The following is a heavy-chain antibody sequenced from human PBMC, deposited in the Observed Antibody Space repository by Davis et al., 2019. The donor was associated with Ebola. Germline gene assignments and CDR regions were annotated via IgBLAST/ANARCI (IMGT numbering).Heavy chain of an antibody. CDR3: SRRDFWSGHHFDY. D-gene: IGHD3-3*01. CDR1: GGSVSSGSYY. Sequence: MPSETLSLTCTVSGGSVSSGSYYWSWIRQPPGKGLEWIGYIYYSGSTNYNPSLKSRVTISVDTSKNQFSLKLSSVAAADTAVYYCSRRDFWSGHHFDYWGQGTLVTVSS. CDR2: IYYSGST. J-gene: IGHJ4*02. V-gene: IGHV4-61*01.